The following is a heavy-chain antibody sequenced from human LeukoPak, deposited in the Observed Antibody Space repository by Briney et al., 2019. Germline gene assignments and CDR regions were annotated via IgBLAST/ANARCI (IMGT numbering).Heavy chain of an antibody. Sequence: SETLSLTCTVSGGSISSHYWSWIRQPPGKGLEWIGYIYYSGSTNCNPSLKSRVTMSVDTSKNQFSLKLSSVSAADTAVYYCARLRDWFDPWGQGTLVTVSS. D-gene: IGHD5-24*01. V-gene: IGHV4-59*11. CDR3: ARLRDWFDP. CDR2: IYYSGST. CDR1: GGSISSHY. J-gene: IGHJ5*02.